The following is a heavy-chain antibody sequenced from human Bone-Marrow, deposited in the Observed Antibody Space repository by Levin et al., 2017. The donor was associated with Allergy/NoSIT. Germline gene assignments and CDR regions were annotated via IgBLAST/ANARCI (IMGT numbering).Heavy chain of an antibody. CDR2: IYPGDSDT. V-gene: IGHV5-51*01. CDR1: GYTFTGHW. Sequence: RGESLKISCRTSGYTFTGHWIGWVRQMPGKGLEWMGIIYPGDSDTRYSPSFEGQVTISVDTSITTAYLQWNSMKTSDTAIYYCARMNLAANWFDPWGQGTLVTVSP. J-gene: IGHJ5*02. D-gene: IGHD3-16*01. CDR3: ARMNLAANWFDP.